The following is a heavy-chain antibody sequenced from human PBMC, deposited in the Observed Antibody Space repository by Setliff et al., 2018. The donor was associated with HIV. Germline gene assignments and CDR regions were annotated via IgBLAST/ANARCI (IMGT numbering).Heavy chain of an antibody. V-gene: IGHV4-38-2*02. D-gene: IGHD3-22*01. CDR3: ARQAWHYDRDGYFIDY. CDR2: IYQTGNT. CDR1: GYSINNGYY. Sequence: SEPLSLTCSVSGYSINNGYYWGWIRQPPGKGLEWVATIYQTGNTYYSPSLKSRVTVSMDMSRNQFSVKLNSATAADTAVYYCARQAWHYDRDGYFIDYWGQGMLVTVSS. J-gene: IGHJ4*02.